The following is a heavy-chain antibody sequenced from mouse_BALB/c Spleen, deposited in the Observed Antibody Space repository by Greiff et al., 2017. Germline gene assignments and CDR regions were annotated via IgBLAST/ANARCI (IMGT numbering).Heavy chain of an antibody. CDR1: GYSFTGYY. D-gene: IGHD4-1*01. CDR2: INPYNGAT. V-gene: IGHV1-31*01. J-gene: IGHJ3*01. Sequence: EVKLMESGPELVKPGASVKISCKASGYSFTGYYMHWVKQSHVKSLEWIGRINPYNGATSYNQNFKDKASLTVDKSSSTAYMELHSLTSEDSAVYYCASWDAWFAYWGQGTLVTVSA. CDR3: ASWDAWFAY.